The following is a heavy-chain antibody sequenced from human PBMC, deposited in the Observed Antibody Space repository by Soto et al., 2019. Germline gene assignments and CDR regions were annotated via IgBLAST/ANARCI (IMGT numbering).Heavy chain of an antibody. V-gene: IGHV3-30*04. J-gene: IGHJ4*02. CDR2: ISYNGRNK. D-gene: IGHD3-16*01. Sequence: PGGSLRLSCAASEFTFSFYAVHWVRQAPGKGLEWVAVISYNGRNKHYVDSVKGRFTISRDNSQDTLYLQMDSLRPDDTAVYYCARQAKIGDRSQFYFDSWGQGTLVTVSS. CDR3: ARQAKIGDRSQFYFDS. CDR1: EFTFSFYA.